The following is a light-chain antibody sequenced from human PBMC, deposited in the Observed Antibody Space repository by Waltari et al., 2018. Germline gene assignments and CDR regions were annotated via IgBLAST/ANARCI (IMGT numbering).Light chain of an antibody. Sequence: SSDLTQDPSLSVALGQTVRITCQGDSLRRYYASWYQQRPGQAPILVLYGPGNRPSGIPDRFSGSTSVNTASLTITGAQAEDEADYYCHSRETFSTRLFGGGTRLTV. CDR3: HSRETFSTRL. CDR2: GPG. CDR1: SLRRYY. V-gene: IGLV3-19*01. J-gene: IGLJ2*01.